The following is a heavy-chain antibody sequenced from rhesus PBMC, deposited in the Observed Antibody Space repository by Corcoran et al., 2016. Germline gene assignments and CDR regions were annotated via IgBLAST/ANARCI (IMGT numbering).Heavy chain of an antibody. CDR2: INGNSGST. CDR1: GASISSYW. D-gene: IGHD2-2*01. V-gene: IGHV4-80*01. J-gene: IGHJ4*01. Sequence: QVQLQESGPGLVKPSETLSLTCTVSGASISSYWWSWIRPPPGKGLEWIGEINGNSGSTNYNPSLKSRVTISRDTSKNQFSLKLSSVTAADTAVYYCAIGDCTSTTCYGYWGQGVLVTVSS. CDR3: AIGDCTSTTCYGY.